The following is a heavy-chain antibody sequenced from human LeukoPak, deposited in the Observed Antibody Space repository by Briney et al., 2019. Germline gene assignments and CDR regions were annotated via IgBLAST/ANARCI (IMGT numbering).Heavy chain of an antibody. CDR1: GFTVSSNY. CDR3: ASRRNYPAFDI. J-gene: IGHJ3*02. Sequence: PGGSLRLSCAASGFTVSSNYMSWVRQAPGKGLEWVSVIYSGGSTYYADSVKGRFTISRDNSKNTLYLQMNSLRAEDTAVYYCASRRNYPAFDIWGQGTMVTVSS. D-gene: IGHD4-11*01. CDR2: IYSGGST. V-gene: IGHV3-53*01.